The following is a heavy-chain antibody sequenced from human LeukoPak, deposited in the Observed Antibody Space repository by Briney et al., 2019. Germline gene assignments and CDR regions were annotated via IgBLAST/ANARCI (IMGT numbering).Heavy chain of an antibody. Sequence: GGSLRLSCAASGFTFSNYWMHWVRQAPGKGLEWVANIMQGAREIHSVDSAKGRFTISRDDAKNPLSLQMSSLRAEDTAVYYCARGSGWLIDYWGRGTLVTVSS. V-gene: IGHV3-7*01. CDR3: ARGSGWLIDY. J-gene: IGHJ4*02. CDR2: IMQGAREI. D-gene: IGHD6-19*01. CDR1: GFTFSNYW.